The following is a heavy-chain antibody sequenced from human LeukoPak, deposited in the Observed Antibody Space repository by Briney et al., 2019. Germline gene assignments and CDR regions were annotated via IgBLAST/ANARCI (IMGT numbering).Heavy chain of an antibody. D-gene: IGHD3-16*01. J-gene: IGHJ4*02. V-gene: IGHV3-53*01. CDR3: ARDEGDLPGNYFDY. CDR1: GFTVSRNY. CDR2: IYSGGST. Sequence: GGSLRLSCAASGFTVSRNYRSWVRQAPGKGLEWVSVIYSGGSTYYADSVKGRFTISRDNSKNTLYLQMNSLRAEDTAVYYCARDEGDLPGNYFDYWGQGTLVTVSS.